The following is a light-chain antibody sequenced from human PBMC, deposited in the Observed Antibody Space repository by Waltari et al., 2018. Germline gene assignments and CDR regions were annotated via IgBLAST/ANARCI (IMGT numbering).Light chain of an antibody. CDR2: AAA. CDR1: QGISGC. V-gene: IGKV1-12*01. Sequence: DIQMTQSPSSLSASVGDRVTITCRASQGISGCLAWYQQKPGKAPELLVYAAASFQSGVQSRFSGSGSGTDFSLTISSLQPEDFATYYCQQAYSFPRFGGGTKVEIK. CDR3: QQAYSFPR. J-gene: IGKJ4*01.